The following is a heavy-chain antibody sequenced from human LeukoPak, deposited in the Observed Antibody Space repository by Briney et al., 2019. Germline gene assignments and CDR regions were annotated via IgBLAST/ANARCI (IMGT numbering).Heavy chain of an antibody. CDR3: AKEGGDWGEGYFDY. J-gene: IGHJ4*02. CDR1: GFTFSDSY. Sequence: PGGSLRLSCAASGFTFSDSYMSWIRQVPGKGLEWISYISSSGGTIYYADSVKGRFTISRDNAKNSLYLQMNSLRAEDTAVYCCAKEGGDWGEGYFDYWGQGTLVTVSS. V-gene: IGHV3-11*01. CDR2: ISSSGGTI. D-gene: IGHD7-27*01.